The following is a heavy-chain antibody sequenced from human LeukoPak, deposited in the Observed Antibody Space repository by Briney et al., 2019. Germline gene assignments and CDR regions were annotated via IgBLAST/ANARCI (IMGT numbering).Heavy chain of an antibody. V-gene: IGHV3-21*01. D-gene: IGHD3-10*02. CDR1: GFTFSSYE. J-gene: IGHJ4*02. Sequence: GSLRLSCAASGFTFSSYEMNWVRQAPGKGLERVASISSDSSYIDYADSVKGRFTISRDNAKNSLFLKTDTLRGDDTGIYYCARDPNVLGITPYYFDFWGQGTLVTVSS. CDR3: ARDPNVLGITPYYFDF. CDR2: ISSDSSYI.